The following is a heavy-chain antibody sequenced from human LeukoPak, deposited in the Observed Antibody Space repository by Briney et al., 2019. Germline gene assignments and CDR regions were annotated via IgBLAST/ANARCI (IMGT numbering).Heavy chain of an antibody. D-gene: IGHD3-3*01. V-gene: IGHV1-46*03. CDR1: GYTFTSYY. CDR3: ATGANYDFWSGNDY. Sequence: ASVKVSCKASGYTFTSYYMHWVRQAPGQGLEWMGIINPSGGSTSYAQKFQGRVTMTTETSTSTFYMELSSLRSEDTAVYYGATGANYDFWSGNDYWGQGTLVTASS. J-gene: IGHJ4*02. CDR2: INPSGGST.